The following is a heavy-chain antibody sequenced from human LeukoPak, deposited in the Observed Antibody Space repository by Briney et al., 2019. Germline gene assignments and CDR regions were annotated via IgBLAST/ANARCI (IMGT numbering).Heavy chain of an antibody. CDR3: ARDVDTSSHSSQLDP. CDR1: GFTFSTFG. Sequence: GSLRLSCATAGFTFSTFGIHWVRQTPGKGLEWAAAIQSDGSKQYYGDSVKGRFTISRDSSKNTVYLQMNSLRDEDTAVYYCARDVDTSSHSSQLDPWGQGTLVTVSS. J-gene: IGHJ5*02. D-gene: IGHD5-18*01. CDR2: IQSDGSKQ. V-gene: IGHV3-33*01.